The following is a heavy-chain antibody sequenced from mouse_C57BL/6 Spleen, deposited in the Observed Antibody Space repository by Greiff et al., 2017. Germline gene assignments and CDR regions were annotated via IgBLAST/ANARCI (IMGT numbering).Heavy chain of an antibody. CDR2: ISYDGSN. V-gene: IGHV3-6*01. Sequence: DVKLVESGPGLVKPSQSLSLTCSVTGYSITSGYYWNWIRQFPGNKLEWMGYISYDGSNNYNPSLKNRISITRDTSKNQFFLKLNSVTTEDTATYYCARGLGDAMDYWGQGTSVTVSS. CDR3: ARGLGDAMDY. D-gene: IGHD4-1*01. CDR1: GYSITSGYY. J-gene: IGHJ4*01.